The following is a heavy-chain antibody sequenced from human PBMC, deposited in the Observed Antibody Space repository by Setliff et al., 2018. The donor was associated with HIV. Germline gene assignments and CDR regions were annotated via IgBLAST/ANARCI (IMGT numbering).Heavy chain of an antibody. J-gene: IGHJ4*02. CDR1: GGSFSGYY. V-gene: IGHV4-34*01. D-gene: IGHD2-15*01. Sequence: SETLSLTCAVYGGSFSGYYWTWIRQPPGRGLEWIGEIIHSGGTNYNRSLKSRVTISVDTSKNQFSLNLSSVTAADTAVYYCAGGGLGVVGAIDYWSQGTLVTVSS. CDR3: AGGGLGVVGAIDY. CDR2: IIHSGGT.